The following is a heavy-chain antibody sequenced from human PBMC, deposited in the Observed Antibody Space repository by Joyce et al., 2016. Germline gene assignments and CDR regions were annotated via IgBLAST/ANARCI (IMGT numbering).Heavy chain of an antibody. D-gene: IGHD2-15*01. CDR1: GFTVSSNY. CDR3: ARVGYCSGGSCYSSREDWYFDL. CDR2: IYSGGRT. J-gene: IGHJ2*01. V-gene: IGHV3-53*01. Sequence: EVQLVESGGGLIQPGGSLRLSCAASGFTVSSNYMSWVRQAPGKGLEWVSVIYSGGRTYYADSVKGRFTISRDNSKNRLYLQMNSLRAEDTAVYYCARVGYCSGGSCYSSREDWYFDLWGRGTLVTVSS.